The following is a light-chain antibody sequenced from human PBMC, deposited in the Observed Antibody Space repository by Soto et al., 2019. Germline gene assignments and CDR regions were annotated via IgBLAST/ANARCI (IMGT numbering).Light chain of an antibody. Sequence: QSTLTQPASVPGSPGQSITISCTGTSSDVGGYNYVSWYQQHPGKAPKLMIYEVSNRPSGVSNRFSGSKSGNTASLTISGLQAEDEADYYCTSYTSSITYVFGTGTKLTVL. CDR1: SSDVGGYNY. CDR3: TSYTSSITYV. CDR2: EVS. J-gene: IGLJ1*01. V-gene: IGLV2-14*01.